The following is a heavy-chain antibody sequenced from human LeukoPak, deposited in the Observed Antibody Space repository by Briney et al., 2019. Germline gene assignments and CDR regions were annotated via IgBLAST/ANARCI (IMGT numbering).Heavy chain of an antibody. CDR2: IYYSGST. J-gene: IGHJ6*02. V-gene: IGHV4-30-4*01. CDR3: ARGRGVWGSYRYPGYYGMDV. CDR1: GGSISSGDYY. D-gene: IGHD3-16*02. Sequence: SETLSLTCTVSGGSISSGDYYWSWIRQPPGKGLEWIGYIYYSGSTYYNPSLKSRVTISVDTSKNQFSLKLSSVTAADTAVYYCARGRGVWGSYRYPGYYGMDVWGQGTTVTVS.